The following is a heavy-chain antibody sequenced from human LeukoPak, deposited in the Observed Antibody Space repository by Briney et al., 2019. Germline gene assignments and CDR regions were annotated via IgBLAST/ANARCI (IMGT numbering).Heavy chain of an antibody. CDR1: GYTFTDYY. Sequence: ASVTVSCKASGYTFTDYYFHWVRQVPGQGLECVGWINPNTGGTNYPQKFQGRVTMTRDTAISTAYMELTSLRSDDTAVYYCARDLGATTGAPWYYFDNWGQGTLVTVPS. J-gene: IGHJ4*01. V-gene: IGHV1-2*02. D-gene: IGHD1-26*01. CDR2: INPNTGGT. CDR3: ARDLGATTGAPWYYFDN.